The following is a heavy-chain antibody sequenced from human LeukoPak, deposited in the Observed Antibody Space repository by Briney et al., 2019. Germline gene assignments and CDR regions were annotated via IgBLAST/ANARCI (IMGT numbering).Heavy chain of an antibody. V-gene: IGHV3-23*01. Sequence: GGSLRLSCAASGFAFSNYDMSWVRQAPGKGLEWVSAITGTGGSTYYADSVKGRFTISRDNSKNTLSLQMDNLRVEDTALYYCAKRGSYFGGFDYWGQGTLLTVPS. CDR3: AKRGSYFGGFDY. D-gene: IGHD3-10*01. J-gene: IGHJ4*02. CDR2: ITGTGGST. CDR1: GFAFSNYD.